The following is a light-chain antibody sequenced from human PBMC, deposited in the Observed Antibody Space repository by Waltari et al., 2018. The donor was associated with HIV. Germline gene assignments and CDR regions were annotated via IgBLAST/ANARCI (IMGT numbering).Light chain of an antibody. J-gene: IGLJ2*01. V-gene: IGLV1-40*01. CDR1: SSNLGSGYV. CDR3: QSYDNSLRVI. CDR2: ANN. Sequence: QSVLTQPPAVSGAPGQRVTISRTGRSSNLGSGYVLDWYQQLPGAAPKLLIFANNNRPSGVPDRFPGSKAGTSASLAITGLQAEDEADYYCQSYDNSLRVIFGGGTKLTVL.